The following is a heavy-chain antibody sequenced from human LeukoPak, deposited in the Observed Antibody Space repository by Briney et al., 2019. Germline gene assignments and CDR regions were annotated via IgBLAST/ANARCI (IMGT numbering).Heavy chain of an antibody. CDR1: GGSISSSSYY. J-gene: IGHJ4*02. CDR2: IYYSGST. CDR3: ARPDPYYDYVWGSYRFDY. V-gene: IGHV4-39*01. D-gene: IGHD3-16*02. Sequence: SETLSLTCTVSGGSISSSSYYWGWIRQPPGKGLEWIGSIYYSGSTYYNPSLKSRVTISVDTSKNQFSLKLSSVTAADTAVYYCARPDPYYDYVWGSYRFDYWGQGTLVTVSS.